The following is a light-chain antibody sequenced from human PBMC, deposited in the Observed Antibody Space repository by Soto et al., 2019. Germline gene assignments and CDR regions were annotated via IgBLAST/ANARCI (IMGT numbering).Light chain of an antibody. CDR3: QQYGTSPIA. Sequence: EIVLTQSPGTLSLSPGERATLSCRASQNVGGRFLAWYQQKPGQAPRLLINVASTRATGIPDRFSGSGSGTDFTLTISRLETEDFAVYYCQQYGTSPIAFGQGTRLEI. CDR2: VAS. V-gene: IGKV3-20*01. CDR1: QNVGGRF. J-gene: IGKJ5*01.